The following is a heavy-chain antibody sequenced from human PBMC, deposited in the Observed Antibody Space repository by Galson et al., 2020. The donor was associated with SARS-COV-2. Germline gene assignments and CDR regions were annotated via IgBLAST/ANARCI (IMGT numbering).Heavy chain of an antibody. Sequence: SQSSETLSLTCAVYGGSFSGYYWSWIRQPPGKGLEWVGAINHSGSTNYNPSLKSRVTISVDTSKNQFSLKLSSVTAADTAVYYCARARATYYYDSSGYTYWGQGTLVTVSS. D-gene: IGHD3-22*01. J-gene: IGHJ4*02. V-gene: IGHV4-34*01. CDR1: GGSFSGYY. CDR3: ARARATYYYDSSGYTY. CDR2: INHSGST.